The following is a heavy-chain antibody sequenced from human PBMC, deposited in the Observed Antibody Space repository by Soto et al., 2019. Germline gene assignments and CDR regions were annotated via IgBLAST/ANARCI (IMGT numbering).Heavy chain of an antibody. CDR2: VYYSGST. CDR3: ASMSYFYEKWYFDL. D-gene: IGHD3-22*01. J-gene: IGHJ2*01. Sequence: QLQESGPGLVMPSQTLSLTCTVSGSSITNNDYYWSWIRQTPGKGLEWIGYVYYSGSTDYIPSLKSRRSMSIDKSQNQFTLKLNAVTASATATYYCASMSYFYEKWYFDLWVRGTMVTVSS. CDR1: GSSITNNDYY. V-gene: IGHV4-30-4*01.